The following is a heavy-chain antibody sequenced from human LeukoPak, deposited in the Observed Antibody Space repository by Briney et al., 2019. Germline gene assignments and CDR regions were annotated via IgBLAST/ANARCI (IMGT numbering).Heavy chain of an antibody. CDR3: AKIPSTYYDFWSGYSRDDYYFDY. CDR1: GFTFSSYW. J-gene: IGHJ4*02. D-gene: IGHD3-3*01. Sequence: GGSLRLSCAASGFTFSSYWMSWVRQAPGKGLEWVANIKQDGSEKYYVDSVKGRFTISRDNAKNSLYLQMNSLRAEDTAVYYCAKIPSTYYDFWSGYSRDDYYFDYWGQGTLVTVSS. CDR2: IKQDGSEK. V-gene: IGHV3-7*03.